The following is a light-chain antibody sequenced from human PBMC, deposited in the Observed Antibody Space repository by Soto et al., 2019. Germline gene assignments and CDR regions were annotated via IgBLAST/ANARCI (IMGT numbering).Light chain of an antibody. CDR2: AAS. V-gene: IGKV1-27*01. Sequence: DIQMTQSPSSLSASVGDRVTITCRASQDISNFLAWYQQKPGRVPKLLIYAASTLQSGVPSRFSGSGSGTDFTLTISGLQPEDVATYFCQKYNSAPLTVGGGTKGEIK. CDR1: QDISNF. J-gene: IGKJ4*01. CDR3: QKYNSAPLT.